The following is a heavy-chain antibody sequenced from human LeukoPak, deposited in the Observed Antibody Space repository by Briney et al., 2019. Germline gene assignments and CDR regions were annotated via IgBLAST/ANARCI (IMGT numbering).Heavy chain of an antibody. V-gene: IGHV1-46*01. J-gene: IGHJ5*02. CDR2: INPSGGST. D-gene: IGHD3-22*01. Sequence: GASVKVSCKASGYTFTSYYMHWVRQAPGQGLEWMGIINPSGGSTSYAQKFQGRVTMTRDTSTSTVYMELSSLRSEDTAVYYCARDLEYYYDSSGYYNWFDPWGQGTLVTVSS. CDR3: ARDLEYYYDSSGYYNWFDP. CDR1: GYTFTSYY.